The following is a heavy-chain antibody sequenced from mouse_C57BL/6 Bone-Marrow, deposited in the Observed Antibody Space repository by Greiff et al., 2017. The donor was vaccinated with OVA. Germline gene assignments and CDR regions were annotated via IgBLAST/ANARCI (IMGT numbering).Heavy chain of an antibody. J-gene: IGHJ4*01. CDR2: ISYDGSN. Sequence: DVKLVESGPGLVKPSQSLSLTCSVTGYSITSGYYWNWIRQFPGNKLEWMGYISYDGSNNYNPSLKNRISITRDTSKNQFFLKLNSVTTEDTATYYCARDRANYYAMDYWGQGTSVTVSS. D-gene: IGHD3-1*01. V-gene: IGHV3-6*01. CDR1: GYSITSGYY. CDR3: ARDRANYYAMDY.